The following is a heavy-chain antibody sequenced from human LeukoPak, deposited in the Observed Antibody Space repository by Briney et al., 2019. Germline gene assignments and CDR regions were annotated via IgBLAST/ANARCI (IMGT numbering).Heavy chain of an antibody. CDR3: ARTYGGKWDFDY. Sequence: PSETLSLTCTVSGDSISSYYWSWIRQPPGKGLEWIGYIYYSGSTYYNPSLQSRVTISVDTSKNQFSLKLSSVTAADTAVYYCARTYGGKWDFDYWGQGTLVTVSS. CDR2: IYYSGST. D-gene: IGHD4-23*01. CDR1: GDSISSYY. V-gene: IGHV4-59*08. J-gene: IGHJ4*02.